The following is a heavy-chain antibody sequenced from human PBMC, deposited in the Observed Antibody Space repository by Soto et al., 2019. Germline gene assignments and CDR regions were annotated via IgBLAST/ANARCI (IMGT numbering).Heavy chain of an antibody. D-gene: IGHD6-13*01. CDR2: ISAYNGNT. CDR3: ARGRQQLVNHDAFDI. J-gene: IGHJ3*02. CDR1: GYTFTSYG. Sequence: ASSEVSCKASGYTFTSYGISWVRQAPGQGLEWMGWISAYNGNTNYAQKLQGRVTMTTDTSTSTAYMELRSLRSDDTAVYYCARGRQQLVNHDAFDIWGQGTMVTVSS. V-gene: IGHV1-18*01.